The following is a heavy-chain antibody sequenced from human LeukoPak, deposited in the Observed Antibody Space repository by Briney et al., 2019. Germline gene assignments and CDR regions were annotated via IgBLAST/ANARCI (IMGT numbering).Heavy chain of an antibody. CDR1: GYTSTNYD. J-gene: IGHJ4*02. CDR3: ARYASGWWWPFDL. Sequence: GASVKVSCKASGYTSTNYDLNWVRQANGQGLEWMGWMSPDSGDTGYAQKFQGRLTMTRVTSTETAYMELSSLRPEDTAVYYCARYASGWWWPFDLWGQGTLVTVSS. CDR2: MSPDSGDT. V-gene: IGHV1-8*01. D-gene: IGHD6-19*01.